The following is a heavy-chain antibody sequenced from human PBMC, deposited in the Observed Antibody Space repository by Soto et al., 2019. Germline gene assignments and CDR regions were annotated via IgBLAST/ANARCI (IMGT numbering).Heavy chain of an antibody. D-gene: IGHD2-15*01. Sequence: ESGGGVVQPGKSLRLSGATSGFTFSSYGMHWVRQAPGKGLEWVSVIWYDGSKEEYIDSVKGRFTISRDNSKNTLYLQMNSLRDDDTAVYYCATLAAKSGFDIWGQGTLVTVSS. J-gene: IGHJ3*02. V-gene: IGHV3-33*03. CDR3: ATLAAKSGFDI. CDR1: GFTFSSYG. CDR2: IWYDGSKE.